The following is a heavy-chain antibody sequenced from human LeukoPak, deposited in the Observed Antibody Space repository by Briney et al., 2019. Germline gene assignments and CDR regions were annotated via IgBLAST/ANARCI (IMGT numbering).Heavy chain of an antibody. Sequence: SETLSLNSIVSGGSITSGAYYWSWLRQHPGRGLGWIGYIFYVNAYYKPPFKSRTTILPSRSQNQVSLRLSSAAAADTAVYYWARDSTCRNTTCYRPDSYYLDLWGKGTTVTVSS. CDR2: IFYVNA. D-gene: IGHD2-15*01. V-gene: IGHV4-31*03. J-gene: IGHJ6*03. CDR3: ARDSTCRNTTCYRPDSYYLDL. CDR1: GGSITSGAYY.